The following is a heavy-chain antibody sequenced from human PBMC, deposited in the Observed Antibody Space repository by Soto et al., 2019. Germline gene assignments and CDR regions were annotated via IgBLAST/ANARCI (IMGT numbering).Heavy chain of an antibody. CDR3: ARDRGIAAAANFDY. CDR2: IYHSGST. Sequence: SETLSLTCTVSGYSISSGYYWGRIRQPPGKGLEWIGSIYHSGSTYYNPSLKSRVTISVDTSKNQFSLKLSSVTAADTAVYYCARDRGIAAAANFDYWGQGTLVTVSS. CDR1: GYSISSGYY. V-gene: IGHV4-38-2*02. J-gene: IGHJ4*02. D-gene: IGHD6-13*01.